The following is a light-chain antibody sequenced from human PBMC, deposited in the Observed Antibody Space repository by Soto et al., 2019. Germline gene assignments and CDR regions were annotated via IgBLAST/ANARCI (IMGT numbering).Light chain of an antibody. CDR1: QSISSW. J-gene: IGKJ1*01. CDR3: QQYET. CDR2: KAS. V-gene: IGKV1-5*03. Sequence: DIQMTQSPSTLSASVGDRVTITCRASQSISSWLAWYQRKPGKAPKLLIYKASSLESGVPSRFSGSGSGTEFTLTISSLQPDDFATYYCQQYETFGQGTKVEIK.